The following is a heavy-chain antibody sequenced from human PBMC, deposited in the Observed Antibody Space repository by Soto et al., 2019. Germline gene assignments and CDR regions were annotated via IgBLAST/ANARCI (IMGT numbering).Heavy chain of an antibody. CDR2: INPSGGST. Sequence: QVQLVQSGAEVKKPGASVKVSCKASGYTFTSYYMHWVRQAPGQGLEWMGIINPSGGSTSYAQKFQGRGTITRDPSTSTVYMELSSLRSEDTAVYYCATFGYGDYVLDYYYGMDVWGQGTTVTVSS. J-gene: IGHJ6*02. D-gene: IGHD4-17*01. CDR3: ATFGYGDYVLDYYYGMDV. V-gene: IGHV1-46*01. CDR1: GYTFTSYY.